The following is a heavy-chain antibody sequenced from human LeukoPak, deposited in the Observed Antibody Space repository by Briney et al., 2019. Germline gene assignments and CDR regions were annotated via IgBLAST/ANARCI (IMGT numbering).Heavy chain of an antibody. CDR1: GGSISSGSYY. CDR2: VYTSGST. V-gene: IGHV4-61*02. D-gene: IGHD2-2*01. J-gene: IGHJ2*01. CDR3: ATNRAEL. Sequence: SETLSLTCTVSGGSISSGSYYWSWIRQPAGKGLEWIGRVYTSGSTDYNPSLRSRITISLDTSKNQFSLKLNSVTAADTAVYYCATNRAELWGRGTLVTVSS.